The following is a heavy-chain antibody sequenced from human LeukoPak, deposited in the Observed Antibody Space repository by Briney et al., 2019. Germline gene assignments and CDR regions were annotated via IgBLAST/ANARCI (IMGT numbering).Heavy chain of an antibody. CDR3: AREALRLVLDY. J-gene: IGHJ4*02. V-gene: IGHV3-48*03. CDR2: ISSSGSTI. CDR1: GFTFSSYE. D-gene: IGHD3-9*01. Sequence: PGGSLRLSCAASGFTFSSYEMNWVRQAPGKGLEWVSYISSSGSTIYYADSVKGRFTISRDNAKNSLYLQMNSLGAEDTAVYYCAREALRLVLDYWGQGTLVTVSS.